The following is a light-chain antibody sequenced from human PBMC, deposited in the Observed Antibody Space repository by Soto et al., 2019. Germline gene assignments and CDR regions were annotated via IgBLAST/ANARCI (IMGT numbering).Light chain of an antibody. V-gene: IGKV3-11*01. CDR2: DAS. Sequence: EIVLAQSPVTLSLSAWERAALSCMASQSVRTYLAWYQVKPGQAPRLLIYDASRRASGVPARFSGSGSGTDFTLTISSLEPEDFALYYCQQRNTWPPITFGQGTRLEI. CDR1: QSVRTY. J-gene: IGKJ5*01. CDR3: QQRNTWPPIT.